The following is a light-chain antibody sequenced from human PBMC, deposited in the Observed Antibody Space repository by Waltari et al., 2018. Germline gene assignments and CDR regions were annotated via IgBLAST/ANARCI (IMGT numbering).Light chain of an antibody. V-gene: IGKV4-1*01. J-gene: IGKJ2*01. CDR3: QQCYNFPYT. CDR1: QSVLSSSNNKNY. CDR2: WAS. Sequence: DIVMTQSPHSLAVSLGERATINFKSSQSVLSSSNNKNYLGWYQQKPGPPPKLLVSWASTRESGVPDRFSGSGSGTDFTLTISSLQAEDVAVYYCQQCYNFPYTFGQGTKLEIK.